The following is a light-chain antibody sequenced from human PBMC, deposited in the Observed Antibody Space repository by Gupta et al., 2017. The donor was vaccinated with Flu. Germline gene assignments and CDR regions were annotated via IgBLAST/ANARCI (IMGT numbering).Light chain of an antibody. CDR2: ENN. CDR1: SSNIGNNY. J-gene: IGLJ3*02. V-gene: IGLV1-51*02. CDR3: GTWDSSRSAEV. Sequence: QSVFTQPPSVSAAPGQKVTISCSGSSSNIGNNYVSWYQQLPGTAPKLLIYENNKRPSGIPDRVSGSKSGTSATLGITGLQTGDEADYYCGTWDSSRSAEVFGGGTKLTVL.